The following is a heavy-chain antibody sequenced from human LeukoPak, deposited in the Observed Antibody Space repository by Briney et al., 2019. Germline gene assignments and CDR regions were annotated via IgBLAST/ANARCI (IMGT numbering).Heavy chain of an antibody. Sequence: TGGSLRLSCVASGFTVSSNYMSWVRQAPGKGLEWVSVIYSGGSTYYADSVKGRFTISRDNSKNTLYLQMNSLRVEDTAVYYCARDYGVAEGYWGQGTLVTVPS. CDR1: GFTVSSNY. J-gene: IGHJ4*02. V-gene: IGHV3-53*01. CDR3: ARDYGVAEGY. D-gene: IGHD6-19*01. CDR2: IYSGGST.